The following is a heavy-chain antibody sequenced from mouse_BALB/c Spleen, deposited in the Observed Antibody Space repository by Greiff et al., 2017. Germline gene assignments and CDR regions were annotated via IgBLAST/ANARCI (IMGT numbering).Heavy chain of an antibody. V-gene: IGHV2-6-7*01. D-gene: IGHD4-1*01. J-gene: IGHJ3*01. CDR2: IWGDGST. CDR1: GFSLTGYG. Sequence: LVESGPGLVAPSQSLSITCTVSGFSLTGYGVNWVRQPPGKGLEWLGMIWGDGSTDYNSALKSRLSISKDNSKSQVFLKMNSLQTDDTARYYCARERGSNSAWFAYWGQGTLVTVSA. CDR3: ARERGSNSAWFAY.